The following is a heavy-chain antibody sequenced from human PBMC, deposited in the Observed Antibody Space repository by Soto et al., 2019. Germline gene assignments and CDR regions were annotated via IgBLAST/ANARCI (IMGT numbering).Heavy chain of an antibody. V-gene: IGHV3-33*01. D-gene: IGHD3-3*02. Sequence: HPGGSLRLSCAVSGFPFSFYGFHWVRQSPGKGLEWLGVXVSXXSXXXXXDXXXGRYFISRDNSKDILYLQMNSLRVEDTAVYYCARDDAFDNENGFDMWGQGTMVTVSS. CDR3: ARDDAFDNENGFDM. J-gene: IGHJ3*02. CDR1: GFPFSFYG. CDR2: XVSXXSXX.